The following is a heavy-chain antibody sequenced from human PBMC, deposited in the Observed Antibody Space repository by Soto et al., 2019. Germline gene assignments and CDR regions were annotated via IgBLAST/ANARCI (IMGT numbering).Heavy chain of an antibody. D-gene: IGHD2-15*01. J-gene: IGHJ4*02. V-gene: IGHV4-39*01. CDR1: GGSISSSSFH. Sequence: SETLSLTCTVSGGSISSSSFHWGWIRQPPGKGLEWIGSIYYSGSTYYSPSLKSRVTISVDTSKNQFSLNLSFVTAADTAVYYCATMGTPATGLYYFDYWGQGTLVTVSS. CDR2: IYYSGST. CDR3: ATMGTPATGLYYFDY.